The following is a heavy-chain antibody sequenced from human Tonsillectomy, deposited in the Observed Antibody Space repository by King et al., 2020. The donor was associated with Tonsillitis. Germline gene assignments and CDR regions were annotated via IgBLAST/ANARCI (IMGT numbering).Heavy chain of an antibody. CDR1: GYTFTTYG. J-gene: IGHJ3*02. CDR3: AIANQIFCGGDCSGALDI. D-gene: IGHD2-21*02. V-gene: IGHV1-18*01. CDR2: ISTHNHNT. Sequence: QVQLVESGGEVKKPGASVKVSCMASGYTFTTYGITWVRQAPGQGLEWMGWISTHNHNTNYAQTIQGRVTMTTDTTTSTAYMELRSLRSDDTAVYYCAIANQIFCGGDCSGALDIWGQGTMVTVS.